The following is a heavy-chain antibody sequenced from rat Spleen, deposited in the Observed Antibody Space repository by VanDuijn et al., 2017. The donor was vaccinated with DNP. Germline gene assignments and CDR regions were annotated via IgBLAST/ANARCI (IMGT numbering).Heavy chain of an antibody. V-gene: IGHV5S13*01. CDR1: GFTFSNYD. D-gene: IGHD3-7*01. J-gene: IGHJ3*01. CDR2: ISTGGGDT. CDR3: ATSESAGFVY. Sequence: EVQLVESGGGLVQPGRSLKLSCAASGFTFSNYDMAWVRQAPTKGLEWIASISTGGGDTYYRDSVKDRFTISRDNAKNTLYLQIDSLRSEDTATYYCATSESAGFVYWGQGTLVTVSS.